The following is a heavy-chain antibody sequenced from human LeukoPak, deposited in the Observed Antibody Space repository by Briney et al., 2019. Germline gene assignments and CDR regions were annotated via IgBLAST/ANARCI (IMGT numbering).Heavy chain of an antibody. CDR1: GGSISSGSYY. CDR2: IYTSGST. D-gene: IGHD3-16*01. V-gene: IGHV4-61*02. CDR3: ARHWAARYYYYYYMDV. J-gene: IGHJ6*03. Sequence: SETLSLTCTVSGGSISSGSYYWSWIRQPAGKGLEWIGRIYTSGSTNYNPSLKSRVTISVDTSKNQFSLKLSSVTAADTAVYYCARHWAARYYYYYYMDVWGKGTTVTVSS.